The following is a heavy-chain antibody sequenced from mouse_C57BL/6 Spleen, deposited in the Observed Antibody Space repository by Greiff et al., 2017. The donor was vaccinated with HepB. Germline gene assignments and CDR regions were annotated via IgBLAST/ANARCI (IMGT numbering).Heavy chain of an antibody. V-gene: IGHV1-4*01. J-gene: IGHJ2*01. Sequence: QVQLQQSGAELARPGASVKMSCKASGYTFTSYTMHWVKQRPGQGLEWIGYINPSSGYTKYNQKFKDKATLTADKSSSTAYMQLSSLTSEDSAVYYCALSTMVTTIGFDYWGQGTTLTVSS. CDR3: ALSTMVTTIGFDY. CDR2: INPSSGYT. D-gene: IGHD2-2*01. CDR1: GYTFTSYT.